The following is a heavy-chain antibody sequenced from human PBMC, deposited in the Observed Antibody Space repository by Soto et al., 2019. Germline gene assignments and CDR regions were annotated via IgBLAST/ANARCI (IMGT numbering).Heavy chain of an antibody. CDR3: ARDPLKQQMGWFDP. CDR2: INAYNGNR. J-gene: IGHJ5*02. CDR1: GYNFSTYG. V-gene: IGHV1-18*01. Sequence: QAHLVQSGPEVKKPGASVKVSCKASGYNFSTYGINWVRQAPGQGLEWMGWINAYNGNRNYAQKFQGRVTMTTDTSTTTAYMELTSLRSDDTALYYCARDPLKQQMGWFDPWGQGTLVTGS. D-gene: IGHD6-13*01.